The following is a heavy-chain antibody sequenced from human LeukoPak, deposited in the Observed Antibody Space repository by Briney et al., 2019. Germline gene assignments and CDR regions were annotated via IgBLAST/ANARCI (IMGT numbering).Heavy chain of an antibody. CDR3: AKSSYYDSSGYYREYYFDY. J-gene: IGHJ4*02. D-gene: IGHD3-22*01. CDR2: LGPSGSNT. Sequence: GGSLRLSCAASGFTFNNYAMNWVRQAPGKGLEWVSTLGPSGSNTYYADSVKGRFTISRDNSKSTLFLQMNSLRAEDTAVYYCAKSSYYDSSGYYREYYFDYWGQGTLVTVSS. V-gene: IGHV3-23*01. CDR1: GFTFNNYA.